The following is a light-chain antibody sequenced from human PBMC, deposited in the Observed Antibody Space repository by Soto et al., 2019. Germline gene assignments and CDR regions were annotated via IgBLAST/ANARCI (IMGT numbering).Light chain of an antibody. V-gene: IGKV3-15*01. J-gene: IGKJ4*01. Sequence: EIVLTQSPATLSVSPGERATLSCRASQSVSSNLAWYQQKPGQTPKLLIYVASTSATGIPARFSGSGSGTEFTLTISSLQSEDFTVYQCQQYNVWPLTFGGGTKVEFK. CDR2: VAS. CDR1: QSVSSN. CDR3: QQYNVWPLT.